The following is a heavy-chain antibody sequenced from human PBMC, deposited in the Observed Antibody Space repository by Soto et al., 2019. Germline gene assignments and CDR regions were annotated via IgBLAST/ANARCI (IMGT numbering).Heavy chain of an antibody. D-gene: IGHD3-10*01. CDR1: GGSISSGTYY. J-gene: IGHJ4*02. CDR2: IYYNGNA. CDR3: ARGELWWDF. Sequence: QVQLQESGPGLVKPSQTLSLTCTVSGGSISSGTYYWSWIRQHPGKGLEWIGFIYYNGNAFYNPSLKSRVAISLATSKNQCSLKLSSLTAADTAVYFCARGELWWDFWGQGTLVTVSS. V-gene: IGHV4-31*03.